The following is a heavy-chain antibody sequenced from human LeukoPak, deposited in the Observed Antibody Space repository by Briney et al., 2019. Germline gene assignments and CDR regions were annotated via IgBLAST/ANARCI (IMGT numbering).Heavy chain of an antibody. CDR2: VYYSGST. J-gene: IGHJ5*02. D-gene: IGHD1-1*01. V-gene: IGHV4-59*08. Sequence: PSETLSLTCTVSGDSLSSYYWSWIRQPPGKGLEWIGYVYYSGSTNYNPSLKSRVTISVDTSKNQFSLKLSSVTAADTAVYYCAREKFTGTNSPFDPWGQGTLVTVSS. CDR1: GDSLSSYY. CDR3: AREKFTGTNSPFDP.